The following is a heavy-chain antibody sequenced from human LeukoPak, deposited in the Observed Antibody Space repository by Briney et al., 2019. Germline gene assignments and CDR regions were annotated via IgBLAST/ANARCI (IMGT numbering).Heavy chain of an antibody. CDR1: GYTFTGYY. CDR2: INPNSGGT. Sequence: ASVKVSCKASGYTFTGYYMHWVRQAPGQGLEWMGWINPNSGGTNYAQKFQGWVTMTRDTSISTAYMELSRLRSDDTAVYYCARGPWNSYGMDVWGQGTTVTVSS. V-gene: IGHV1-2*04. D-gene: IGHD1/OR15-1a*01. J-gene: IGHJ6*02. CDR3: ARGPWNSYGMDV.